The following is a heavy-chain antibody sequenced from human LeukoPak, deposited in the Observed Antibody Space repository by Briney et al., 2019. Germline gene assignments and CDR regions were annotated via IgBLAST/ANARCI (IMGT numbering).Heavy chain of an antibody. Sequence: GASVKVSCKVSGYTLTELSMHWVRQAPGKGLEWMGGFDPEDGETIYAQKFQGRVTMTEDTSTDTAYMELSSLRSEDTAVYYCARDSHQSCSSTSCYFYYYYYGMDVWGQGTTVTVSS. CDR3: ARDSHQSCSSTSCYFYYYYYGMDV. CDR2: FDPEDGET. CDR1: GYTLTELS. D-gene: IGHD2-2*01. V-gene: IGHV1-24*01. J-gene: IGHJ6*02.